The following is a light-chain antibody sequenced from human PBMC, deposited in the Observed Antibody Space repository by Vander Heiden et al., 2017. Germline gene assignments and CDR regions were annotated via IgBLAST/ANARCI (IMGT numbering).Light chain of an antibody. J-gene: IGLJ1*01. CDR1: SIGSKS. Sequence: SYVLTQPPSVSVAQGQTARITCGGNSIGSKSVHWYQQKPGQAPVLVVYDDSDRPSGIPERFSGSNSGNTATLTISRVEAGDEADYYCQVWDTVTDQYVFGTGTKVTVL. CDR2: DDS. CDR3: QVWDTVTDQYV. V-gene: IGLV3-21*02.